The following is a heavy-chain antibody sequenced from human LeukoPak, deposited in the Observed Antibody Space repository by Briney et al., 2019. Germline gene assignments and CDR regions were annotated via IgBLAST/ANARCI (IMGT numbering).Heavy chain of an antibody. CDR1: GYTFTGYY. V-gene: IGHV1-2*02. CDR3: ARRIRDGYNRFDY. CDR2: INPNSGGT. J-gene: IGHJ4*02. Sequence: ASVKVSCKASGYTFTGYYMHWVRQAPGQGLEWMGWINPNSGGTNYAQKFQGRVTMTRDTSISTAYMELSRLRSDDPAVYYCARRIRDGYNRFDYWGQGTLVTVSS. D-gene: IGHD5-24*01.